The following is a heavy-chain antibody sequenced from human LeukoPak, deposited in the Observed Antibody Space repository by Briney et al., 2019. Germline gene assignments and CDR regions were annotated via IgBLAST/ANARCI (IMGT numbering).Heavy chain of an antibody. D-gene: IGHD3-10*01. Sequence: SVRVSCKASGGTFSFYAINWVRQAPGQGLEWMGRIIPIPGMANYAQKFQGRVTITADSSTSTAYMEVSSLRSEDTAVYYCARAVVVARGLMAYFDYWGQGTLVTVSS. V-gene: IGHV1-69*04. J-gene: IGHJ4*02. CDR2: IIPIPGMA. CDR3: ARAVVVARGLMAYFDY. CDR1: GGTFSFYA.